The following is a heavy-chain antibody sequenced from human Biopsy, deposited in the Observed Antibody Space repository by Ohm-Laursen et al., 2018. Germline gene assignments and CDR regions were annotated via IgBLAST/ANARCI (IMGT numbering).Heavy chain of an antibody. J-gene: IGHJ4*02. CDR3: AADINVWNVNY. CDR1: GYTLTALS. Sequence: GASVKVSCKVSGYTLTALSMHWVRQAPGRGLGWMGGFAPENGKTIYAQKFQGRITMTEDTSTDTAYMELSSLRSEDTAVYYCAADINVWNVNYWGQGTQVTVS. V-gene: IGHV1-24*01. CDR2: FAPENGKT. D-gene: IGHD1-1*01.